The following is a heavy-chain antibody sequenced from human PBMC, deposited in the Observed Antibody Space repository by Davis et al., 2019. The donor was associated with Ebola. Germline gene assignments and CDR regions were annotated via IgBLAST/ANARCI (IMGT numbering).Heavy chain of an antibody. CDR1: GFRFDSYA. CDR3: AKQGEVTPGQNYFDS. V-gene: IGHV3-23*01. Sequence: PGGSLRLSCAGSGFRFDSYAMSWVRQAPGKGLEWVSLISGSGGTTYYADSVKGRFTISRDNSKNTLYLQMNSLRVEDTAVYYCAKQGEVTPGQNYFDSWGQGILVTVSS. D-gene: IGHD1-1*01. CDR2: ISGSGGTT. J-gene: IGHJ4*02.